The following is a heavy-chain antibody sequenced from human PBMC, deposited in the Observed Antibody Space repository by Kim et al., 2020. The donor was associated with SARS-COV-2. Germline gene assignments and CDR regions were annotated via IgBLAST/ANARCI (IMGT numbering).Heavy chain of an antibody. V-gene: IGHV4-31*03. Sequence: SETLSLTCTVSGGSISSGGYYWSWIRQHPGKGLEWIGYIYYSGSTYYNPSLKSRATISVDTSKNQFSLKLSSVTAADTAVYYCARDASLTNYFDYWGQGTLVTVSS. CDR3: ARDASLTNYFDY. CDR1: GGSISSGGYY. J-gene: IGHJ4*02. D-gene: IGHD1-1*01. CDR2: IYYSGST.